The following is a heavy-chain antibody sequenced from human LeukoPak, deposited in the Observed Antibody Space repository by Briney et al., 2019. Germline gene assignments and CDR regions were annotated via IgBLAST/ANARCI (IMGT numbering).Heavy chain of an antibody. V-gene: IGHV4-31*03. CDR3: ARQEWELYWFDP. CDR2: IYYSGST. D-gene: IGHD1-7*01. J-gene: IGHJ5*02. CDR1: GGSISSGGYY. Sequence: SETLSLPCTVSGGSISSGGYYWSWIRQHPGKGLEWIGYIYYSGSTYYNPSLKSRVIISVDTSKNKFSLKLSSVTAADTAVYYCARQEWELYWFDPWGEGTLVTVSS.